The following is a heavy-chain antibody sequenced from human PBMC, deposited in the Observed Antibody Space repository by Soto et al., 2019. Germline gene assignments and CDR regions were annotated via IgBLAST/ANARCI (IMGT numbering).Heavy chain of an antibody. CDR1: GFTFSSYA. CDR3: ARDTHITGTSIDY. J-gene: IGHJ4*02. V-gene: IGHV3-30-3*01. D-gene: IGHD1-20*01. CDR2: ISYDGSNK. Sequence: GKSLRLSCAASGFTFSSYAMHWVRQAPGKGLEWVAVISYDGSNKYYADSVKGRFTISRDNSKNTLYLQMNSLRAEDTAVYYCARDTHITGTSIDYWGQGTLVTVSS.